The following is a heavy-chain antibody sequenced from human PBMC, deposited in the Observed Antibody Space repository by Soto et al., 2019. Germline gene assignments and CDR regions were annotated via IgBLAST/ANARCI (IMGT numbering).Heavy chain of an antibody. CDR1: GLSLSTSRVG. D-gene: IGHD3-16*01. CDR3: AHSLYDYVWGTNWFDP. V-gene: IGHV2-5*02. CDR2: IYWDDDK. Sequence: SSPTLVHPTQTLPLTCPLSGLSLSTSRVGVGWIRQPPGKALEWLALIYWDDDKRYSPSLKSRLTITKDTSKNQVVLTMTNMDPVDTATYYCAHSLYDYVWGTNWFDPWGQGTLVTVSS. J-gene: IGHJ5*02.